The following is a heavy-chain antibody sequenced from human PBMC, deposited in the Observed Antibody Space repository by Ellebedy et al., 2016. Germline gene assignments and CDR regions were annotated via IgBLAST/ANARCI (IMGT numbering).Heavy chain of an antibody. CDR3: ARELGPPLENIVVVPAASH. D-gene: IGHD2-2*01. CDR2: ISGSGGST. Sequence: GESLKISXAASGFTFSCYAMSWVRHAPGKGLEWVSAISGSGGSTYYADSVKGRFTISRDNSKNTLYLQMNSLRAEDTAVNYCARELGPPLENIVVVPAASHWGQGTLVTVSS. V-gene: IGHV3-23*01. CDR1: GFTFSCYA. J-gene: IGHJ4*02.